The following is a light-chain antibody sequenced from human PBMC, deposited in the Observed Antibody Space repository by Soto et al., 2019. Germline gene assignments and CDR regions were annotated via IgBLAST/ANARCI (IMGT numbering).Light chain of an antibody. CDR1: QSVSSS. CDR3: QQYSNGVFT. J-gene: IGKJ3*01. V-gene: IGKV3-15*01. Sequence: EKVLTQSPATLSVSPGERVTLSCRASQSVSSSLAGYQQKPGQAPRLLIYGASTRATGIPARFSGSGSGTDFALTISSLQSEDFGVYYCQQYSNGVFTCGPGAKVDIK. CDR2: GAS.